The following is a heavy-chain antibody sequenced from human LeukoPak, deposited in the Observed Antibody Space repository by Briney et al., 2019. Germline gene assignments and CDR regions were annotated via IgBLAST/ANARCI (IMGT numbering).Heavy chain of an antibody. V-gene: IGHV3-53*01. CDR2: IYSGGST. J-gene: IGHJ4*02. CDR3: ARNYDFWSGYLQAFDC. Sequence: PGGSLRLSCAASGFTVSSNYMSWVRQAPGKGLEWVSVIYSGGSTYYADSVKGRFTISRDNSKNTLYLQMNSLRAEDTAVYYCARNYDFWSGYLQAFDCWGQGTLVTVSS. D-gene: IGHD3-3*01. CDR1: GFTVSSNY.